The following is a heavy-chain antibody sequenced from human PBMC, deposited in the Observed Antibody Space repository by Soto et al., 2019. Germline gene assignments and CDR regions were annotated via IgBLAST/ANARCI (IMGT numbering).Heavy chain of an antibody. J-gene: IGHJ4*02. V-gene: IGHV1-69*06. Sequence: SVKVSCKASGGTFSSYAISWVRQAPGQGLEWMGGIIPIFGTANYAQKFQGRVTITADKSTSTAYMELSSLRSEDTAVYYCARGPQAAAETALCYWGQGTQVTVS. CDR3: ARGPQAAAETALCY. CDR2: IIPIFGTA. CDR1: GGTFSSYA. D-gene: IGHD6-13*01.